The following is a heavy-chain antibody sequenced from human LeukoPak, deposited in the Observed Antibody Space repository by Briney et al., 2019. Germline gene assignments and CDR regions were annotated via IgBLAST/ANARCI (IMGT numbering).Heavy chain of an antibody. CDR2: IYSGGST. Sequence: GGSLRLSCAASGFTVSSNYMSWARQAPGKGLEWVSVIYSGGSTYYADSVKGRFTISRDNSKNTLYLQMNSLRAEDTAVYYCARDGKASGIAARQRYYYMDVWGKGTTVTVSS. CDR3: ARDGKASGIAARQRYYYMDV. V-gene: IGHV3-53*01. J-gene: IGHJ6*03. D-gene: IGHD6-6*01. CDR1: GFTVSSNY.